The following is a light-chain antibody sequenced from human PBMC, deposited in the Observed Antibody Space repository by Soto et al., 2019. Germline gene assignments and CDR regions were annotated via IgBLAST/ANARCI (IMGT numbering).Light chain of an antibody. V-gene: IGKV3-11*01. Sequence: EIELTQSPATLSLSPGERATLSCRASQSVSNRLAWYQQKPGQAPRLLIFDASNRATGVPARFSGSGSGTDFSLTISSLEPEDFAVYYCQQRCNWPFFTFGPGTKVDVK. J-gene: IGKJ3*01. CDR2: DAS. CDR1: QSVSNR. CDR3: QQRCNWPFFT.